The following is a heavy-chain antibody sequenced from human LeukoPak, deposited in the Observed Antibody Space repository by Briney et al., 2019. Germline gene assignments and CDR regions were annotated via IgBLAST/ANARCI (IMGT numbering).Heavy chain of an antibody. CDR3: ARPILSSTWYFDY. D-gene: IGHD6-13*01. Sequence: AGGSLRLSCAASGFTFSSYEVNWVRQAPGKGLEWVSYISSSGSSIYYVDSVKGRFTISRDNAKNSLYLQMNSLRAEDTAVYYCARPILSSTWYFDYWGQGTLVTVSS. V-gene: IGHV3-48*03. J-gene: IGHJ4*02. CDR1: GFTFSSYE. CDR2: ISSSGSSI.